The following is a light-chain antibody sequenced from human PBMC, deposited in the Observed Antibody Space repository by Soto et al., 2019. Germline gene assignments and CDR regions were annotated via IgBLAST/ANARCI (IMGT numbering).Light chain of an antibody. CDR2: KAS. CDR1: QSISSW. V-gene: IGKV1-5*03. CDR3: QQYYSYWT. Sequence: DIQMTQSPSTLSASVGDRVTIACRASQSISSWLAWYQQKPGKAPKLLISKASNLEGGVPSRFSGSGSGTEFTLTISSLQPDDFATYYCQQYYSYWTFDQGTKVEIK. J-gene: IGKJ1*01.